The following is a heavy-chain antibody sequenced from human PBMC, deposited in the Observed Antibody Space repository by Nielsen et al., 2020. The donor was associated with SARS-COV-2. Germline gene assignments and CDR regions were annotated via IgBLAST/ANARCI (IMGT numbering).Heavy chain of an antibody. CDR1: GGSISSGDYY. Sequence: SETLSLTCTVSGGSISSGDYYWSWIRQPPGKGLEWIGYIYYSGSTYYNPSLKSRVTISVDTSKNQFSLKLSSVTAADTAVYYCARSAAGATIPDYWGQGTLGTVSS. CDR3: ARSAAGATIPDY. CDR2: IYYSGST. J-gene: IGHJ4*02. D-gene: IGHD1-26*01. V-gene: IGHV4-30-4*01.